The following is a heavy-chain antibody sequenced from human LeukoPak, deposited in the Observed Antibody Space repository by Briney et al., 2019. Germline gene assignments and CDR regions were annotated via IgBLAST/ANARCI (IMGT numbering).Heavy chain of an antibody. CDR2: ISWNTDRI. D-gene: IGHD6-13*01. Sequence: PGGSLRLSCAASGFTFDDYAKHWVRQAPGKGLESVSSISWNTDRIAYADSVKGRFTISRDNSKNTLYLQMNSLRAEDTAVYYCANQERVAAAGGFAKWGQGTLVTVSS. V-gene: IGHV3-9*01. J-gene: IGHJ4*02. CDR3: ANQERVAAAGGFAK. CDR1: GFTFDDYA.